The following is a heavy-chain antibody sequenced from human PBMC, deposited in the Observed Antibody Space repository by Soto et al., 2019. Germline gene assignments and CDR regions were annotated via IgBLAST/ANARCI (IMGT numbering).Heavy chain of an antibody. D-gene: IGHD2-2*03. CDR1: GGSFSGYY. J-gene: IGHJ5*02. V-gene: IGHV4-34*01. Sequence: SETLSLTCAVYGGSFSGYYWSWIRQPPGKGLEWIGEINHSGSTNYNPSLKSRVTISVDTSKNQFSLKLSSVTAADTAVYYCARGGNCSSTSCYPYNWFDPWGQGTLVIVSS. CDR3: ARGGNCSSTSCYPYNWFDP. CDR2: INHSGST.